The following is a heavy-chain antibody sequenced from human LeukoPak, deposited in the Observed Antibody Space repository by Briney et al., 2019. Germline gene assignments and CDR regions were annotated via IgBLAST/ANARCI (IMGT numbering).Heavy chain of an antibody. D-gene: IGHD2-15*01. Sequence: GGSLRLSCAASGFTFSSYAMSWVRQAPGKGLEWVSAISGSGGSTYYADFVKGRFTISRDNSKNTLYLQMNSLRAEDTAVYYCATWGGVAASGYWGQGTLVTVSS. CDR2: ISGSGGST. CDR3: ATWGGVAASGY. CDR1: GFTFSSYA. J-gene: IGHJ4*02. V-gene: IGHV3-23*01.